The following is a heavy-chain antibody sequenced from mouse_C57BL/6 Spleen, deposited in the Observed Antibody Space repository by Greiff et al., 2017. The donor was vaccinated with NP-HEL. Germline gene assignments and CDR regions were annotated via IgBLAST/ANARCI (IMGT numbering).Heavy chain of an antibody. Sequence: EVKLQESGPGLVKPSQSLSLTCSVTGYSITSGYYWNWIRQFPGNKLEWMGYISYDGSNNYNPSLKNRISITRDTSKNQFFLKLNSVTTEDTATYYGARDGGDGDLWGQGTLVTVSA. CDR3: ARDGGDGDL. CDR1: GYSITSGYY. J-gene: IGHJ3*01. V-gene: IGHV3-6*01. D-gene: IGHD2-13*01. CDR2: ISYDGSN.